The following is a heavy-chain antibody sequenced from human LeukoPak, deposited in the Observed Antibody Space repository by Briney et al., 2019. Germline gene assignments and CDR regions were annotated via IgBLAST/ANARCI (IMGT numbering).Heavy chain of an antibody. D-gene: IGHD1-26*01. CDR3: ARAQYSGSYSPTILFDY. J-gene: IGHJ4*02. V-gene: IGHV4-59*01. CDR1: GGSISSYY. Sequence: SETLSLTCTVSGGSISSYYWSWIRQPPGKGLEWIGYIYYSGSTNYNPSLKSRVTISVDTSKNQFSLKLSSVTAADTAVYYCARAQYSGSYSPTILFDYRSQGTLVTVSS. CDR2: IYYSGST.